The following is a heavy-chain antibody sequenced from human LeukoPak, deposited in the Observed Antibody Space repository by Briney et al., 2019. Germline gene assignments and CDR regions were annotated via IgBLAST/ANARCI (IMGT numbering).Heavy chain of an antibody. Sequence: GGSLRLSCAVSGITLSNYGMSWVRQAPGKGLEWVAGISDSGGRTNYADSVKGRPTISRDNPKNTLYLQMNSLRAENTAVYFCAKRGVVIRVILVGFHKEAYYFDSWGQGALVTVSS. D-gene: IGHD3-22*01. J-gene: IGHJ4*02. CDR2: ISDSGGRT. CDR3: AKRGVVIRVILVGFHKEAYYFDS. V-gene: IGHV3-23*01. CDR1: GITLSNYG.